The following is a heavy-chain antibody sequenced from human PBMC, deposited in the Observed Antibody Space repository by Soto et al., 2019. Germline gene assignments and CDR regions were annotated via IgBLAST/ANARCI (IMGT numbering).Heavy chain of an antibody. CDR2: INDRGSI. D-gene: IGHD3-9*01. CDR1: GGSFSGYY. V-gene: IGHV4-34*01. CDR3: ARESHDILTGPPWVWYFDL. J-gene: IGHJ2*01. Sequence: QVQLQQWGAGPLRPLETLSLTCGVSGGSFSGYYWAWIRQSPGKGLEWIGEINDRGSINYNPSLKSQVSISVDTSKTHYSRNLRSVTAADTAVYYCARESHDILTGPPWVWYFDLWGRGTVVTVSS.